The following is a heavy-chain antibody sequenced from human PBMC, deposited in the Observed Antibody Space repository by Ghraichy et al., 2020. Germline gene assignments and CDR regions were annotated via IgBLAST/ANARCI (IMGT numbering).Heavy chain of an antibody. CDR2: IYYSGST. CDR1: GGSISSGGYY. V-gene: IGHV4-31*03. D-gene: IGHD3-10*01. Sequence: SQTLSLTCTVSGGSISSGGYYWSWIRQHPGKGLEWIGYIYYSGSTYYNPSLKSRVTISVDTSKNQFSLKLSSVTAADTAVYYWARVLSYYYGSGSQTYYYYYMDVWGKGTTVTVSS. CDR3: ARVLSYYYGSGSQTYYYYYMDV. J-gene: IGHJ6*03.